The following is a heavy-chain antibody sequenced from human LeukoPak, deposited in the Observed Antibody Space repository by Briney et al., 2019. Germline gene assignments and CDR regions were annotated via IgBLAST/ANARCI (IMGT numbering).Heavy chain of an antibody. Sequence: SETLSLTCAVYGGSFSGYYWSWIRQPPGKGLEWIGEINHSGSTNYNPSLKSRVTISVDTSKNQFSLKLSSVTAADTAVYYCARDRGLGRRGYYYDSSGYFFLDYWGQGTLVTVSS. V-gene: IGHV4-34*01. J-gene: IGHJ4*02. CDR1: GGSFSGYY. CDR3: ARDRGLGRRGYYYDSSGYFFLDY. D-gene: IGHD3-22*01. CDR2: INHSGST.